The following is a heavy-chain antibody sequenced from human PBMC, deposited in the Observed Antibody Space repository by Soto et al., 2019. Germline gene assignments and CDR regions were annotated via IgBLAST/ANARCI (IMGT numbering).Heavy chain of an antibody. Sequence: SETLSLTCAVYGGSFIGYYWSWIRQPPGKGLEWIGEINHSGSTNYNPSLKSRVTISVDTSKNQFSLKLSSVTAADTAVYYCARATSNYDILTGYLTGYYFDYWGQGTLVTVSS. V-gene: IGHV4-34*01. D-gene: IGHD3-9*01. CDR2: INHSGST. J-gene: IGHJ4*02. CDR3: ARATSNYDILTGYLTGYYFDY. CDR1: GGSFIGYY.